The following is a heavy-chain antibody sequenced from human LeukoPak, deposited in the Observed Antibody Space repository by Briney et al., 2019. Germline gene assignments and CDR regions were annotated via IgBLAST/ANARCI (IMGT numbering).Heavy chain of an antibody. D-gene: IGHD6-13*01. CDR1: GFIFSSYG. CDR3: ARDKAAAGTVLFDY. CDR2: IWYDGSNK. J-gene: IGHJ4*02. Sequence: GGSLRLSCAASGFIFSSYGMHWVRQAPGKGLEWVAVIWYDGSNKYYADSVKGRFTISRDNSKNTLYLQMNSLRAEDTAVYYCARDKAAAGTVLFDYWGQGTLVTVSS. V-gene: IGHV3-33*01.